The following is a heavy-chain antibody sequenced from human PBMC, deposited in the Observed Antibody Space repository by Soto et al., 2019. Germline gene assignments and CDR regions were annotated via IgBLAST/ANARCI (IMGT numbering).Heavy chain of an antibody. V-gene: IGHV4-59*01. J-gene: IGHJ4*02. CDR2: IYYSGST. CDR3: ARDTPLPYC. CDR1: GGSISSYY. Sequence: QVQLQESGPGLVKPSETLSLTCTVSGGSISSYYWNWIRQPPGKGLEWIGYIYYSGSTNYNPSLKSRVTMSVDTAKNQFSLKLNSVTAADTAVYYCARDTPLPYCWGQGTLVTVSS.